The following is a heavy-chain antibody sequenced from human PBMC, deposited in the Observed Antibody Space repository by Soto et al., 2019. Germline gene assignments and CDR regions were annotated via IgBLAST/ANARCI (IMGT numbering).Heavy chain of an antibody. D-gene: IGHD3-3*01. J-gene: IGHJ4*02. CDR2: MYWDDDK. CDR1: GFSLTTSGVG. Sequence: QITLKESGPTVVKPTETLTLTCTFSGFSLTTSGVGVGWVRQSPGKAPEWLALMYWDDDKRYSTSLNSRLIITKDTYKIQVVLTMANVDPADTATYYCAHRVLRTVFGLVTTTAIYFDFWGPGTPVVVSS. CDR3: AHRVLRTVFGLVTTTAIYFDF. V-gene: IGHV2-5*02.